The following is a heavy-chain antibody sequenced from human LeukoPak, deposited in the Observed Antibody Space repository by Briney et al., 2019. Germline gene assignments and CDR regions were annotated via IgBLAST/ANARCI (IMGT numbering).Heavy chain of an antibody. D-gene: IGHD1-7*01. J-gene: IGHJ6*02. CDR3: ARDRGRNWNYVYGNYYYGMDV. CDR1: GGSISSYY. Sequence: PSGTLSLTCTVSGGSISSYYWSWIRQPPGKGLEWIGYIYYSGSTNYNPSLKSRVTISVDTSKNQFSLKLSSVTAADTAVYYCARDRGRNWNYVYGNYYYGMDVWGQGTTVTVSS. V-gene: IGHV4-59*01. CDR2: IYYSGST.